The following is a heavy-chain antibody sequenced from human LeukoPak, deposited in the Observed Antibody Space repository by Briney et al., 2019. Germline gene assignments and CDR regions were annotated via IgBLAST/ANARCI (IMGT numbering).Heavy chain of an antibody. V-gene: IGHV4-30-2*01. CDR3: ARESGYSGYDYFDY. Sequence: SETLSLTCAVSGGSISSGGYSWSWIRQPPGKGLEWIGYIYHSGSTYYNPSLKSQATISVDRSKNQFSLKLSSVTAADTAVYYCARESGYSGYDYFDYWGQGTLVTVSS. D-gene: IGHD5-12*01. J-gene: IGHJ4*02. CDR2: IYHSGST. CDR1: GGSISSGGYS.